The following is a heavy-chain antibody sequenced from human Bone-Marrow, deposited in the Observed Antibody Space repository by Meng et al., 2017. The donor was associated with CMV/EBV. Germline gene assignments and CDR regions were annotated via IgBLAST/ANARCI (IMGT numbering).Heavy chain of an antibody. Sequence: GESLKISCAASGFTFSSYGMHWVRQAPGKGLEWVAFIRYDGSNKYYADSVKGRFTISRDNSKNTLYLQMNSLRAEDTAVYYCAKWGDERGYSYGYARSPDVWGQGTTVTVYS. CDR2: IRYDGSNK. V-gene: IGHV3-30*02. CDR3: AKWGDERGYSYGYARSPDV. CDR1: GFTFSSYG. J-gene: IGHJ6*02. D-gene: IGHD5-18*01.